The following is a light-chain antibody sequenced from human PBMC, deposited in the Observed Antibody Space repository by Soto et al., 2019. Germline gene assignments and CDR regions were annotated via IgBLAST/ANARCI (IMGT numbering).Light chain of an antibody. Sequence: QSVLTQPASVSGSPGQSITMSCTGASSDVGTYKFVSWYRQHPGKAPKLVIYEVTKRPSGISDRFSGSKSGNTASLTISGLQAEDEADYYCCSYAGSSTWVFGGGTQLTVL. CDR2: EVT. CDR3: CSYAGSSTWV. J-gene: IGLJ3*02. CDR1: SSDVGTYKF. V-gene: IGLV2-23*02.